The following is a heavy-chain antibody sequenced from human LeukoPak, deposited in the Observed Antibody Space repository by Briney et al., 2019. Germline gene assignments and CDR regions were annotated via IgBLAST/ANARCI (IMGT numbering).Heavy chain of an antibody. V-gene: IGHV3-66*01. Sequence: PGGSLRLSCAASGFTVSSNYMSWVRQAPGKGLEWVSVIYSGGSTYYADSVKGRFTISRDNSKNTLYLQMNSLRAEDTAVYYCARDPYYYDSSGFDAFDIWGQGTMVTVSS. CDR2: IYSGGST. J-gene: IGHJ3*02. D-gene: IGHD3-22*01. CDR3: ARDPYYYDSSGFDAFDI. CDR1: GFTVSSNY.